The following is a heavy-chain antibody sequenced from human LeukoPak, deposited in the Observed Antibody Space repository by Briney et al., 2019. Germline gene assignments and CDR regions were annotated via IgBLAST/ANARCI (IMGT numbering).Heavy chain of an antibody. CDR2: INHSGST. Sequence: SETLXLTCAVYGGSFSGYYWSWIRQPPGKGLEWIGEINHSGSTNYNPSLKSRVTISVDTSKNQFSLKLSSVTAADPAVYYCARXRSSWYGGWFDPWGQGTLVTVSS. CDR3: ARXRSSWYGGWFDP. CDR1: GGSFSGYY. J-gene: IGHJ5*02. V-gene: IGHV4-34*01. D-gene: IGHD6-13*01.